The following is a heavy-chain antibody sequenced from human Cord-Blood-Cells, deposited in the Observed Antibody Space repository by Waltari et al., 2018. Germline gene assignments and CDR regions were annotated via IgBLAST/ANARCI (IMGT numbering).Heavy chain of an antibody. CDR3: ARVPTTKALNYYYYYGMDV. CDR2: IIPIFGTA. V-gene: IGHV1-69*06. Sequence: QVQLVQSGAEVKKPGSSVKVSCKASGSTFSSHAIRWVRQAPRQGLEWMGGIIPIFGTANYAQKFQGRVTITADKATSTAYMELSSLRSEDTAVYYCARVPTTKALNYYYYYGMDVWGQGTTVTVSS. CDR1: GSTFSSHA. J-gene: IGHJ6*02. D-gene: IGHD1-7*01.